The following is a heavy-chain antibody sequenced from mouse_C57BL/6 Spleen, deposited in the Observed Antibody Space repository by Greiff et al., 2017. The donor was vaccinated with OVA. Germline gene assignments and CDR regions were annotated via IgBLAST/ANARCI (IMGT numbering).Heavy chain of an antibody. Sequence: EVMLQQSGPELVKPGASVKISCKASGYTFTDYYMNWVKQSHGKSLEWIGDINPNNGGTSYNQKFKGKATLTVDKSSSTAYMELRSLTSEDSAVYYCALYDGYPYAMDYWGQGTSVTVSS. CDR1: GYTFTDYY. CDR2: INPNNGGT. D-gene: IGHD2-3*01. J-gene: IGHJ4*01. V-gene: IGHV1-26*01. CDR3: ALYDGYPYAMDY.